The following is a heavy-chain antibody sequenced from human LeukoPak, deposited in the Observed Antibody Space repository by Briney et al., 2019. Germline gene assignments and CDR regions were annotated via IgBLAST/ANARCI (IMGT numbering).Heavy chain of an antibody. V-gene: IGHV4-38-2*02. CDR3: ARAQQTWFGELLAFDY. CDR1: GYSISSGSY. J-gene: IGHJ4*02. Sequence: SETLSLTCSVSGYSISSGSYWAWIRPRPGKGLESIGSINHSGNTYFNPSLKSRVTISVDTSKNQFSLKLSSVTAADTAVYYCARAQQTWFGELLAFDYWGQGTLVTVSS. D-gene: IGHD3-10*01. CDR2: INHSGNT.